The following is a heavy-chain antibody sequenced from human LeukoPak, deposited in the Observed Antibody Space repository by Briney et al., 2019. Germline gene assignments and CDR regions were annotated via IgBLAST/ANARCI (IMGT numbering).Heavy chain of an antibody. D-gene: IGHD2-21*02. CDR3: ARHIVYLVPLVVVTHFDY. CDR2: IYYSGST. J-gene: IGHJ4*02. Sequence: PSETLSLTCTVSGGSISSSSYYWGWIRQPPGKGLEWIGSIYYSGSTYYNPSLKSRVTISVDTSKNQFSLKLSSVTAADTAVYYCARHIVYLVPLVVVTHFDYWGQGTLVTVSS. CDR1: GGSISSSSYY. V-gene: IGHV4-39*01.